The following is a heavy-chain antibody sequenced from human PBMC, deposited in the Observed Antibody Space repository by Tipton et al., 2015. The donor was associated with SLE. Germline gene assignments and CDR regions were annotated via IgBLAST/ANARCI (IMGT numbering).Heavy chain of an antibody. J-gene: IGHJ4*02. V-gene: IGHV4-34*01. Sequence: TLSLTCGVYGESFSGYYWSWIRQPPGKGVEGIGEINHSGSTNYNPSLKSRVTTSVDTSKNHFSLKLSSVTAADTAVYYCARRGIYGSGSYYPPFDYWGQGMLVIVSS. CDR2: INHSGST. CDR1: GESFSGYY. D-gene: IGHD3-10*01. CDR3: ARRGIYGSGSYYPPFDY.